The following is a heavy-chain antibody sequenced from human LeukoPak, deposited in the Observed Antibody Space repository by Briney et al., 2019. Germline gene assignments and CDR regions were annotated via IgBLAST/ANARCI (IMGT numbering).Heavy chain of an antibody. CDR1: GFTFSSYA. V-gene: IGHV3-23*01. Sequence: PGGSLRLSCAASGFTFSSYAMSWVRQAPGKGLEWVSAISGSGGSTYYADSVKGRFTISRDNSKNTLYLQMNSLRAEDTAVYYCAKDILTGDCGSYRTYLQYFDYWGQGTLVTVSS. CDR3: AKDILTGDCGSYRTYLQYFDY. D-gene: IGHD3-16*02. CDR2: ISGSGGST. J-gene: IGHJ4*02.